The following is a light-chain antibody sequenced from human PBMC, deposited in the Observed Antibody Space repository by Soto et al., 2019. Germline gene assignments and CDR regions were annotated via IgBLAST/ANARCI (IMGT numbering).Light chain of an antibody. CDR3: AAWDDSLSGPVV. CDR2: RNY. Sequence: QSVLTQPPSASGTPGQRVTISCSGSSSNIGSNFVYWYQQLPGTAPKLLIYRNYQQPSGVPDRFSASKSGTSASLAISGLRSEDEADYYCAAWDDSLSGPVVFGGGTKLTVL. V-gene: IGLV1-47*01. CDR1: SSNIGSNF. J-gene: IGLJ2*01.